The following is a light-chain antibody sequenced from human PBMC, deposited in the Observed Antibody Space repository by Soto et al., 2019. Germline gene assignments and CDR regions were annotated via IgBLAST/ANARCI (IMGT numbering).Light chain of an antibody. CDR2: EAS. Sequence: DIQMTQSPPTLSASIGDRVTIACRASERIDTWLAWYQQKPGTAPKLMIYEASTLEDGVPSRFSGGGSGPEFTLTINGLEPDDFATYYCQHYNNCWGTFGQGTKVDIK. CDR3: QHYNNCWGT. J-gene: IGKJ1*01. CDR1: ERIDTW. V-gene: IGKV1-5*03.